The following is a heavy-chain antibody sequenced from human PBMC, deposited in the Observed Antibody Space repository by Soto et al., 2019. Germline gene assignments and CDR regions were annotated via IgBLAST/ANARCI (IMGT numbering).Heavy chain of an antibody. V-gene: IGHV3-23*01. D-gene: IGHD2-15*01. CDR3: AKVISPIVVVVAATGDFEY. J-gene: IGHJ4*02. CDR1: GFTFSSYA. CDR2: ISGSGGST. Sequence: GGSLRLSCAASGFTFSSYAMSWVRQAPGKGLEWVSAISGSGGSTYYADSVKGRFTISRDNSKNTLYLQMNSLRAEDTAVYYCAKVISPIVVVVAATGDFEYWGQGTLVTVSS.